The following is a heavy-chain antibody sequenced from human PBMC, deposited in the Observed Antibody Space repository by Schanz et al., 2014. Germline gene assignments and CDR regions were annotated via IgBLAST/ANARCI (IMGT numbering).Heavy chain of an antibody. CDR3: ARQRSYFYAMDV. CDR1: GFTVSINY. J-gene: IGHJ6*02. V-gene: IGHV3-11*01. CDR2: ISSVGISK. Sequence: VQLVESGGGLVQPGGSLRLSCAASGFTVSINYMSWVRQAPGKGLEWVSYISSVGISKYYADPVKGRFTISRDSAKNSLYLQMNSLRAEDTAVYYCARQRSYFYAMDVWGQGTTVTVSS.